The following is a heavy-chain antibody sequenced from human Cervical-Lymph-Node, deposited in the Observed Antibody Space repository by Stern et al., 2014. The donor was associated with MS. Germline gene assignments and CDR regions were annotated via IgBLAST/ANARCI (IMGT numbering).Heavy chain of an antibody. CDR3: ARDKMHAFDY. CDR2: ISADSGNT. V-gene: IGHV1-18*01. J-gene: IGHJ4*02. D-gene: IGHD2-8*01. Sequence: VQLVESGTEVKKPGASVLVSCKASGYTFTTYGITWVRQAPGQGLEWMGWISADSGNTKYAQKFQDRVPMTRDTTPGTAYMEVRSLRSEDTAVYYCARDKMHAFDYWGQGTQVTVPS. CDR1: GYTFTTYG.